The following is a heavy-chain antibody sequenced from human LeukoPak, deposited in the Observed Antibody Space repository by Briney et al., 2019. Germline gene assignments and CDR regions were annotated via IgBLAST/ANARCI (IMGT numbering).Heavy chain of an antibody. V-gene: IGHV3-21*01. CDR1: GFTFSSYS. CDR3: ARDGVATTTIDY. CDR2: ISSSSSYI. J-gene: IGHJ4*02. Sequence: GGSLRPSCAASGFTFSSYSMNWVRQAPGKGLEWVSSISSSSSYIYYADTVKGRFTISRDNAKNSLYLQMNSLRAEDTAVYYCARDGVATTTIDYWGQGTLVTVSS. D-gene: IGHD5-24*01.